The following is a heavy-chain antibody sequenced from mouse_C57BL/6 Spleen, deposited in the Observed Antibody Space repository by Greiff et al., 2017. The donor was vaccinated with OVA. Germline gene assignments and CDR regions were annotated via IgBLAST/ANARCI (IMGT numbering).Heavy chain of an antibody. CDR3: ARWYGYDGGLAY. CDR2: IYPGSGST. V-gene: IGHV1-55*01. D-gene: IGHD2-2*01. Sequence: QVQLQQPGAELVKPGASVKMSCKASGYTFTSYWITWVKQRPGQGLEWIGDIYPGSGSTNYNEKFKSKATLTVDTSSSTAYMQLSSLTSEDSAVYYCARWYGYDGGLAYWGQGTLVTVSA. J-gene: IGHJ3*01. CDR1: GYTFTSYW.